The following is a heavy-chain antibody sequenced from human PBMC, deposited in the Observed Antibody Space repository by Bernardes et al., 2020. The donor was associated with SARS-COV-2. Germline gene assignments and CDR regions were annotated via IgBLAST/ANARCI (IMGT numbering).Heavy chain of an antibody. CDR1: GGSISDYY. J-gene: IGHJ6*02. CDR3: ARDFSYTPFNYYGMDV. V-gene: IGHV4-59*01. D-gene: IGHD2-2*02. CDR2: IYYTGGN. Sequence: SETLSLTCTVSGGSISDYYWNWIRQPPGKGLEWIGHIYYTGGNSHNPSLKSRVTISVDTSKNQFSLKLTSVTAADTAVYFCARDFSYTPFNYYGMDVWGQGISVTVSS.